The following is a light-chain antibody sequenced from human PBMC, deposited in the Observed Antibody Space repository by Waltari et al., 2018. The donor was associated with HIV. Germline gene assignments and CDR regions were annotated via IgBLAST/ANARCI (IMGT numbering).Light chain of an antibody. CDR3: AAWDDSLSGYV. CDR1: TATTIHRDH. J-gene: IGLJ1*01. Sequence: QSLLSQTPSASGTPGPRLRLPCFASTATTIHRDHVRWFRQVPGAATRLLMYQTDQRPSGVTDRFSGSKSGTSASLVISGLRSEDEAHYYCAAWDDSLSGYVFGTGTKVIVL. V-gene: IGLV1-47*01. CDR2: QTD.